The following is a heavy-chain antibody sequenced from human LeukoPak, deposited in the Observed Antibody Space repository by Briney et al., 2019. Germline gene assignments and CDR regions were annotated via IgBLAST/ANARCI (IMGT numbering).Heavy chain of an antibody. D-gene: IGHD5-12*01. J-gene: IGHJ6*03. CDR3: AKQNSGYDFAGYYYYMDV. CDR2: INPNSGGT. CDR1: GGTFSSYA. Sequence: GASVKVSCKASGGTFSSYAISWVRQAPGQGLEWMGWINPNSGGTNYAQKFQGRVTMTRDTSISTAYMELSRLRSDDTAVYYCAKQNSGYDFAGYYYYMDVWGKGTTVTISS. V-gene: IGHV1-2*02.